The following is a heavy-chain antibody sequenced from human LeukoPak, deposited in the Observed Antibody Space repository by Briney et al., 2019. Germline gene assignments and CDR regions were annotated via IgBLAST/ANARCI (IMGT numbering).Heavy chain of an antibody. CDR1: GGSMSPYH. Sequence: SETLSLTCTVSGGSMSPYHWGWIRQPPGKGLEWTGYIYYSGSTNYNPSLKSRVTISVDTSKNQFSLKLSSVTAADTAVYYCARGPSETRLEMSYDYWGQGTLVTVSS. D-gene: IGHD5-24*01. CDR2: IYYSGST. J-gene: IGHJ4*02. V-gene: IGHV4-59*12. CDR3: ARGPSETRLEMSYDY.